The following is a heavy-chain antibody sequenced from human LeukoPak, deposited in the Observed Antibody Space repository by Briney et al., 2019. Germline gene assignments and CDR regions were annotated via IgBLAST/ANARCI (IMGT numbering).Heavy chain of an antibody. J-gene: IGHJ3*02. CDR3: ARDPLVVVAATGSYDI. CDR1: GFTFSSYW. Sequence: GGSLGLSCAASGFTFSSYWMSWVRQAPGKGLEWVANIKQDGSEKYYVDSVKGRFTISRDNAKNSLYLQMNSLRAEDTAVYYCARDPLVVVAATGSYDIWGQGTMVTVSS. CDR2: IKQDGSEK. D-gene: IGHD2-15*01. V-gene: IGHV3-7*01.